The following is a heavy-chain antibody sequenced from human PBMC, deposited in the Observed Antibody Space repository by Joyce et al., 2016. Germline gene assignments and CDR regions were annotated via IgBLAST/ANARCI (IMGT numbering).Heavy chain of an antibody. CDR2: INQDGSGD. CDR1: GFTFTNHW. D-gene: IGHD5-12*01. CDR3: ARNRGFFAFDF. Sequence: EVQLVESGGGLVQPGTSLRLSCAASGFTFTNHWMDWVRQAPGKGLGWVANINQDGSGDYYGGSVKGRFTISRDNAKNSVSLQMNSLRGEDTAVYYCARNRGFFAFDFWGQGTMVTVS. J-gene: IGHJ3*01. V-gene: IGHV3-7*04.